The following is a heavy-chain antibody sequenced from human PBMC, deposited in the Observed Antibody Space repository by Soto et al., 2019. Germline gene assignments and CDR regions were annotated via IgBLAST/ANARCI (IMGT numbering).Heavy chain of an antibody. J-gene: IGHJ4*02. CDR2: INHSGST. V-gene: IGHV4-34*01. Sequence: QVQLQQWGAGLLKPSETLSLTCAVYGGSFSGYYWSWIRQPPGKGLEWIGEINHSGSTNYNPSLKSRVTISVDTSKNQVSLKLSSVTAADTAVYYCASPADTAMGSWGQGTLVTVSS. CDR3: ASPADTAMGS. D-gene: IGHD5-18*01. CDR1: GGSFSGYY.